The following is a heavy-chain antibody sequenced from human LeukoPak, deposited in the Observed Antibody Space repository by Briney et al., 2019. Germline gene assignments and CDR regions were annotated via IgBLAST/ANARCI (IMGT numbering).Heavy chain of an antibody. CDR1: GGSFNGYY. V-gene: IGHV4-34*01. CDR3: VRRQWFGGGDDY. CDR2: IDHSGST. J-gene: IGHJ4*02. Sequence: SETLSLTCAVNGGSFNGYYWNWIRQPPGKGLEWIGEIDHSGSTNYNPSLKSRVTMSVDMSKNQFSLKLGSVTAADTAVYYCVRRQWFGGGDDYWGQGTLVTVSS. D-gene: IGHD3-10*01.